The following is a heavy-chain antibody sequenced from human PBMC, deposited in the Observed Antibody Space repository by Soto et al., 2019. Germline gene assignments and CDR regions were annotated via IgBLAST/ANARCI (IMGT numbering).Heavy chain of an antibody. Sequence: TSETLSLTCTVSGGSISSYYWSWIRQPPGKGLEWIGYIYYSGSTNYNPSLKSRVTMSLDTSKNQLSLRLTSVTAADTAVYYCARGTSSWSWKFDYWGQGIVVTSPQ. CDR2: IYYSGST. CDR1: GGSISSYY. D-gene: IGHD6-13*01. V-gene: IGHV4-59*01. J-gene: IGHJ4*02. CDR3: ARGTSSWSWKFDY.